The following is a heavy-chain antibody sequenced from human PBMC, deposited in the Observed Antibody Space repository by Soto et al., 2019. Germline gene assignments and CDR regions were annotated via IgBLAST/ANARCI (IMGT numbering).Heavy chain of an antibody. D-gene: IGHD6-13*01. CDR3: ARTIAAAGIVSGMDV. CDR1: GGSFSGYY. J-gene: IGHJ6*02. V-gene: IGHV4-34*01. Sequence: SETLSLTCAVYGGSFSGYYWSWIRQPPGKGLEWIGEINHSGSTNYNPSLKSRVTVSVDTSKNQFSLKLSSVTAADTAVYYCARTIAAAGIVSGMDVWGQGTTVTVSS. CDR2: INHSGST.